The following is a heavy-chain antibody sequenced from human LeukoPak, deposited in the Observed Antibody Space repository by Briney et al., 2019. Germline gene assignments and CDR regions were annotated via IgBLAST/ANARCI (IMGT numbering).Heavy chain of an antibody. CDR2: IKQDGSEK. CDR3: ARGVWAPFDS. CDR1: GFSLSNYW. V-gene: IGHV3-7*01. J-gene: IGHJ4*02. D-gene: IGHD7-27*01. Sequence: PGGSLRLSCAASGFSLSNYWMNWVRQAPGKGLEWVANIKQDGSEKNYVDSVKGRFSVSRDNAKNSLILQMNSLRDGDTAVYYCARGVWAPFDSWGQGTLVSVSS.